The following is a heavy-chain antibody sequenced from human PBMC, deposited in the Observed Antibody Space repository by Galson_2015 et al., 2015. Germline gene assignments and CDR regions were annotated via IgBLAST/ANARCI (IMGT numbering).Heavy chain of an antibody. CDR3: ARDRNSPGRSYYYYMDV. Sequence: SLRLSCAVSGFTFSNYWMSWVRQAPGKGLEWVANIKQDGSEKKYVDSVKGRFTISRDNAKNSLFLQVYSLRVEDTAVYFCARDRNSPGRSYYYYMDVWGKGTTVIVS. CDR2: IKQDGSEK. D-gene: IGHD4-23*01. CDR1: GFTFSNYW. V-gene: IGHV3-7*04. J-gene: IGHJ6*03.